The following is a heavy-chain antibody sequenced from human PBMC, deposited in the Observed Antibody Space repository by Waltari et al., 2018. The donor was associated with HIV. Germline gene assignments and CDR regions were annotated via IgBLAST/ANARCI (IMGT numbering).Heavy chain of an antibody. CDR3: ARDLYSSGWGYFDY. CDR2: IKQDGSEK. CDR1: GFTFSSYW. Sequence: EVQLVESGGGLVQPGGSLRLSCAASGFTFSSYWMSWVRQAPGKGLGWVTNIKQDGSEKYYGDSVKCRFTISRDNAKNSLYLQMNSLRAEDTAVYYCARDLYSSGWGYFDYWGQGTLVTVSS. V-gene: IGHV3-7*01. D-gene: IGHD6-19*01. J-gene: IGHJ4*02.